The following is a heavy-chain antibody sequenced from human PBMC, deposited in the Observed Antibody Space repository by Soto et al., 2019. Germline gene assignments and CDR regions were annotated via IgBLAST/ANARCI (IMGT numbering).Heavy chain of an antibody. CDR3: TRGQGNH. CDR1: GYTFTSYD. Sequence: QVQLVQSGAEVKKPGASVRVSCKASGYTFTSYDIYWVRQATGQGLEWMGWMNPFSGNAVYTQKFQDRVTMTRDTSINTAYMEMSGLRSEDTAVYHCTRGQGNHWGQGSLVTVSS. CDR2: MNPFSGNA. V-gene: IGHV1-8*01. J-gene: IGHJ4*02.